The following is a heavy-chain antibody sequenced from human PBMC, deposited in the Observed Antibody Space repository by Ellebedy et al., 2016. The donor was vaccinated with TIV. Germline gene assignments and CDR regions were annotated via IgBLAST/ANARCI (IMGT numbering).Heavy chain of an antibody. CDR2: INPNSGGT. Sequence: AASVKVSCKASGYTFTGYYMHWVRQAPGQGLEWMGWINPNSGGTNYAQKFQGWVTMTRDTSISTAYMELSRLRSDDTAVYYCARGTGSSPLRGYYYYYYGMDVWGQGTTVTVSS. CDR1: GYTFTGYY. V-gene: IGHV1-2*04. J-gene: IGHJ6*02. D-gene: IGHD6-6*01. CDR3: ARGTGSSPLRGYYYYYYGMDV.